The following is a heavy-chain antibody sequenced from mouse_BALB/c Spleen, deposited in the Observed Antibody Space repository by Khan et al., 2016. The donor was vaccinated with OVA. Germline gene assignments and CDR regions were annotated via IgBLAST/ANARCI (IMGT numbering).Heavy chain of an antibody. Sequence: QVQLQQSGPGLVQPSQSLSITCTVSGFSLTTYGIHWIRQSPGKGLEWLGVIRSGGSTDYNAAFISRLNITKDNSKRQVFFKMNSLQADDTAIYYCARNSYMYDFTYWGQGTLVTVSA. CDR2: IRSGGST. CDR1: GFSLTTYG. J-gene: IGHJ3*01. V-gene: IGHV2-2*01. CDR3: ARNSYMYDFTY. D-gene: IGHD2-14*01.